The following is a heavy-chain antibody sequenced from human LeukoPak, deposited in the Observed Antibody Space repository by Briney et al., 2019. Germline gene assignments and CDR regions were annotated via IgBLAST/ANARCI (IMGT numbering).Heavy chain of an antibody. CDR3: ANSHGPLGAKYFQH. D-gene: IGHD3-16*01. CDR2: ISSSSSYI. Sequence: PGGSLRLSCAAFGFTFSSYSMNWVRQAPGKGLEWVSSISSSSSYIYYADSVKGRFTISRDNAKNSLYLQMNSLRAEDTAVYYCANSHGPLGAKYFQHWGQGTLVTVSS. V-gene: IGHV3-21*04. J-gene: IGHJ1*01. CDR1: GFTFSSYS.